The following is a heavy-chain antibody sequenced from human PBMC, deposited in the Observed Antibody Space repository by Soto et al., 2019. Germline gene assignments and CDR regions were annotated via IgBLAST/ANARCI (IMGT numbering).Heavy chain of an antibody. D-gene: IGHD1-26*01. V-gene: IGHV1-69*13. CDR2: IIPIFGTA. CDR3: ARAARPGSYLPKSYYYYYGMDV. CDR1: GGTFSSYA. Sequence: ASVKVSCKASGGTFSSYAISWVRQAPGRGLEWMGGIIPIFGTANYAQKFQGRVTITADESTSTAYMELSSLTSEDTAVYYCARAARPGSYLPKSYYYYYGMDVWGQGTTVTVSS. J-gene: IGHJ6*02.